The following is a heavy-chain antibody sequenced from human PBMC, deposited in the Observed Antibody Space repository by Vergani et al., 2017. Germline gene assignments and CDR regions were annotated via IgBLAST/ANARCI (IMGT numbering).Heavy chain of an antibody. D-gene: IGHD4-23*01. CDR1: GYTFTSYA. CDR3: ARDLVSRWSYYYMDV. J-gene: IGHJ6*03. V-gene: IGHV1-3*01. Sequence: QVQLVQSGAEVKKPGASVKVSCKASGYTFTSYAMHWVRQAPGQRLEWMGWTSAYNGNTNYAQKLQGRVTMTTDTSTSTAYMERRSLRSDDTAMYYCARDLVSRWSYYYMDVWGKGTTVTVSS. CDR2: TSAYNGNT.